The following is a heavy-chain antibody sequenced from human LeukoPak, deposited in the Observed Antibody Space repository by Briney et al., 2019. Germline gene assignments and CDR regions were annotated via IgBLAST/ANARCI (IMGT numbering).Heavy chain of an antibody. CDR2: ISGRGGST. D-gene: IGHD6-13*01. Sequence: PGGSLRLSCAASGFTFSSYAMSWVRQAPGKGLEWVSAISGRGGSTYYADSVKGRFTISRDNSKNTLYLQMNSLRAEDTAVYYCAKDPKLYSSSWIDYWGQGTLVTVSS. CDR1: GFTFSSYA. V-gene: IGHV3-23*01. CDR3: AKDPKLYSSSWIDY. J-gene: IGHJ4*02.